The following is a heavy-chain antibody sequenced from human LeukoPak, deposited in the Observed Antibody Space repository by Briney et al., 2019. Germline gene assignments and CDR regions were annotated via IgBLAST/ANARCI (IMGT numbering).Heavy chain of an antibody. V-gene: IGHV3-7*05. CDR1: GFTFSSYW. D-gene: IGHD2-2*01. CDR2: IKQDGSEK. Sequence: SGGSLRLSCAASGFTFSSYWMSWVRQAPGKGLEWVAIIKQDGSEKYYVDSVKGRFTISRDNAKNSLYLQVNSLRAEDTAVYYCARDQRYCSSSSCPWEPFDYWGQGTLVTVSS. CDR3: ARDQRYCSSSSCPWEPFDY. J-gene: IGHJ4*02.